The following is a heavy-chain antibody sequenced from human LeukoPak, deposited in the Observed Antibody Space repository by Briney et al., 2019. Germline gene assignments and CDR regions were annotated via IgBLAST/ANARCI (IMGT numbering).Heavy chain of an antibody. Sequence: SETLSLTCAVYGGSFSGYYWSWIRQPPGKGLEWIGEINHSGSTNYNPSLKSRVTISVDTPKNQFSLKLSSVTAADTAVYYCATLYVTDYYYYMDVWGKGTTVTISS. CDR3: ATLYVTDYYYYMDV. CDR2: INHSGST. V-gene: IGHV4-34*01. CDR1: GGSFSGYY. D-gene: IGHD3-10*02. J-gene: IGHJ6*03.